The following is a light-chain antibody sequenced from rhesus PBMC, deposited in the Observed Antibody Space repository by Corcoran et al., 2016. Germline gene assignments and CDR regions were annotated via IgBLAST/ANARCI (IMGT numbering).Light chain of an antibody. CDR2: EVS. V-gene: IGLV2-32*02. CDR1: SSDIGGYNY. CDR3: SSYAGSNTYI. Sequence: QAALTQPRSESGSPGQSVTISCTGTSSDIGGYNYVSWYQQHPDTAPQLMIYEVSKRPSGVSDRFSGSKSGNTASLTISGLQAEDEAGYYCSSYAGSNTYIFGAGTRLTVL. J-gene: IGLJ1*01.